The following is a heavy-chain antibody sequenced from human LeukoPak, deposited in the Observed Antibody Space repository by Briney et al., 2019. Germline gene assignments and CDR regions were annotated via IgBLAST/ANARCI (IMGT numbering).Heavy chain of an antibody. J-gene: IGHJ5*02. V-gene: IGHV1-2*02. CDR3: ARNPTHQLWLPEARFDP. CDR1: GYTFIAYY. CDR2: INPNSGGT. Sequence: ASVKVSCKASGYTFIAYYMHWVRQAPGQGLEWMGWINPNSGGTNYAQKFQGRVTMTRDTSINTAYLELTRLRSDDTAVYYCARNPTHQLWLPEARFDPWGQGTLVTVSS. D-gene: IGHD5-18*01.